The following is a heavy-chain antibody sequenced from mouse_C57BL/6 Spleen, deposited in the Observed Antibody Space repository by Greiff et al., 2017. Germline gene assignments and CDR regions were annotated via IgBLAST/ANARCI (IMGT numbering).Heavy chain of an antibody. D-gene: IGHD2-4*01. Sequence: QVQLQQSGPELVKPGASVKISCKASGYAFSSSWMNWVKQRPGKGLEWIGRIYPGDGDTNYNGKFKGKATLTADKSSSTAYMQLSSLTSEDSAVYYCARKNYDYDEGYFDYWGQGTTLTVSS. J-gene: IGHJ2*01. CDR3: ARKNYDYDEGYFDY. V-gene: IGHV1-82*01. CDR2: IYPGDGDT. CDR1: GYAFSSSW.